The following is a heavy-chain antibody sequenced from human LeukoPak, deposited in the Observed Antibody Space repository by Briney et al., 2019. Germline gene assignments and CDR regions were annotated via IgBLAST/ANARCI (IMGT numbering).Heavy chain of an antibody. CDR3: ARDLGDEQWLVRALYN. CDR2: ISAYNGNT. CDR1: GYTFTSYG. V-gene: IGHV1-18*01. D-gene: IGHD6-19*01. Sequence: ASVKVSCKASGYTFTSYGISWVRQAPGQGLEWMGWISAYNGNTNYAQKLQGRVTMTTDTSTSTAYMELRSLRSDDTAVNYCARDLGDEQWLVRALYNWGQGTLVTVSS. J-gene: IGHJ4*02.